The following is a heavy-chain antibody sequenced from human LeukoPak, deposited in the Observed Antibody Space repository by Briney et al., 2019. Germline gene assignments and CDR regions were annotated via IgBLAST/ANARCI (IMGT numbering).Heavy chain of an antibody. D-gene: IGHD4-17*01. CDR1: GGSISSHY. CDR3: ARGRDYGDYPGPFGY. CDR2: TYYSGRT. V-gene: IGHV4-59*11. J-gene: IGHJ4*02. Sequence: SETLSLTCTVSGGSISSHYWSWIRQPPGKGLEDIGYTYYSGRTNYTPSLKSRVTISVDTSKNQFSLKLTSVTAADTAVYYCARGRDYGDYPGPFGYWGQGTLVTVSS.